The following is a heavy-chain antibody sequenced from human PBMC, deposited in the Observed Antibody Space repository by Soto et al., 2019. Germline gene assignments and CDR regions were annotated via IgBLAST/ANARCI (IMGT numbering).Heavy chain of an antibody. J-gene: IGHJ6*02. D-gene: IGHD3-22*01. Sequence: SVKVSCKASGGTFSSYAISWVRQAPGQGLEWMGGIIPIFSTANYAQKFQGRVTITADESTSTAYMELSSLRSEDTAVYYCARSSSGYRQFYYYYGMDVWGQGTTVTVSS. V-gene: IGHV1-69*13. CDR2: IIPIFSTA. CDR3: ARSSSGYRQFYYYYGMDV. CDR1: GGTFSSYA.